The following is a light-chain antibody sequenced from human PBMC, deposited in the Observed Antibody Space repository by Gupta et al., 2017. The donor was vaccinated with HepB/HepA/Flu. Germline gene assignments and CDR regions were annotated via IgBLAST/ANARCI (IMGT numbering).Light chain of an antibody. CDR2: RNN. CDR1: SSNIGTYN. Sequence: QSVLTQPPSASGTPGQRVLIACSGSSSNIGTYNVYWYQQVPGTATKLLMYRNNQRPSGVPDRFSGSKSGTSASLAISGLRSEDEADYYCAAWDDSLWGLFGGGTKLTVL. J-gene: IGLJ2*01. CDR3: AAWDDSLWGL. V-gene: IGLV1-47*01.